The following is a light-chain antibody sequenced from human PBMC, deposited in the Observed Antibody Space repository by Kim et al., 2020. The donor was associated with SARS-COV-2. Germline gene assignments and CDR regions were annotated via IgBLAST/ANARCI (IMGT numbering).Light chain of an antibody. CDR1: QSVSSN. J-gene: IGKJ1*01. CDR3: QQYNNWPPT. Sequence: VSAGTRATLTCSASQSVSSNLAWYQQKPGKAPRLLIYGASTRAIGIPARFSGSGSGTEFTLTISSLQSEDFAVYYCQQYNNWPPTFGQGTKVDIK. V-gene: IGKV3-15*01. CDR2: GAS.